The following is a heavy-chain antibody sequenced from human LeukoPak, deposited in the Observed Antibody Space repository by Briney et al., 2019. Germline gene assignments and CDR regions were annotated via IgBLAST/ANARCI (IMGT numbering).Heavy chain of an antibody. CDR2: ITLRSAT. CDR3: VRDWDYSFDY. Sequence: PGGSLRLSCAASGFSFSAYTMNWVRQAPGQGLEWISYITLRSATYYADSVRGRFTISRDNAKNSLYLQMNSLRAEDTAVYYCVRDWDYSFDYWGQGALVTVSS. V-gene: IGHV3-48*01. J-gene: IGHJ4*02. CDR1: GFSFSAYT. D-gene: IGHD4-11*01.